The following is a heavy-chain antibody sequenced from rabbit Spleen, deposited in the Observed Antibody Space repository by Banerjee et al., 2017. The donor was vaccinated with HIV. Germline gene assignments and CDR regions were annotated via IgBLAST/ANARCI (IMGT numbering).Heavy chain of an antibody. CDR3: ARDGAGGSYFAL. Sequence: QEQLEESGGGLVQPEGSLTLTCKASGFTLSSYYMSWVRQAPGKGLEWIGYIDPVFGITYYANWVNGRFSISRENAQNTVFLQMTSLTAADTATYFCARDGAGGSYFALWGPGTLVTVS. CDR2: IDPVFGIT. D-gene: IGHD8-1*01. CDR1: GFTLSSYY. J-gene: IGHJ4*01. V-gene: IGHV1S47*01.